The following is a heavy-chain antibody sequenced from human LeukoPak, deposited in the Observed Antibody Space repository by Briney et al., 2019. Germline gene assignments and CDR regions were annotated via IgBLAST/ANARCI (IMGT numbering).Heavy chain of an antibody. CDR3: ARRALGSCSGGNCYSDY. Sequence: GESLQISCKTSGYSFTNYWIGWVRQMPGKGLEWMGIIYPGDSDTRYSPSFQGQVTISADKSISTAYLQWGSLKASDTAIYYCARRALGSCSGGNCYSDYWGQGTLVTVSS. CDR1: GYSFTNYW. CDR2: IYPGDSDT. V-gene: IGHV5-51*01. J-gene: IGHJ4*02. D-gene: IGHD2-15*01.